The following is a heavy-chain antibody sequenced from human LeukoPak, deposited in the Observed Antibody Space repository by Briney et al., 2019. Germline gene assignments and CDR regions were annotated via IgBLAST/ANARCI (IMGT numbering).Heavy chain of an antibody. CDR1: GGSISSGGYY. CDR2: ICYSGST. V-gene: IGHV4-31*03. D-gene: IGHD3-9*01. CDR3: ARGLTGDAIDI. J-gene: IGHJ3*02. Sequence: PSETLSLTCPVSGGSISSGGYYWSWIRQHPGKGLEWIGYICYSGSTYYNPSLKSRVTISVETSKNQFSLKLSSVTAADTAVYYCARGLTGDAIDIWGQGTMVTVSS.